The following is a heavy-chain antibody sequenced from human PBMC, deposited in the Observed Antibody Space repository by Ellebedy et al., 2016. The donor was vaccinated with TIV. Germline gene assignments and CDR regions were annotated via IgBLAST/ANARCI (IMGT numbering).Heavy chain of an antibody. J-gene: IGHJ5*02. D-gene: IGHD6-13*01. V-gene: IGHV4-34*01. CDR3: ARVVYGAGIGWFDP. Sequence: SETLSLTXAVYGGSFSGYYWSWIRQPPGKGLEWIGEINHSGSTNYNPSLKSRVTISVDTSKNQFSLKLSSVTAADTAVYYCARVVYGAGIGWFDPWGQGTLVTVSS. CDR2: INHSGST. CDR1: GGSFSGYY.